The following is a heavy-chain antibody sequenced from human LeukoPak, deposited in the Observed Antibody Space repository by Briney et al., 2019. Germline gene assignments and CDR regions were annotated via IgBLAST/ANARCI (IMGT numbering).Heavy chain of an antibody. Sequence: PSETLSLTCSVSGASVSSNYWSWIRQPAGKGLEWIGYIYYSGSTNYNPSLKSRVTISVDTSKNQFSLRLTSVTAADTAVYYCANFYDFWSGYFPWGQGTLVTVSS. V-gene: IGHV4-59*08. J-gene: IGHJ5*02. CDR3: ANFYDFWSGYFP. D-gene: IGHD3-3*01. CDR1: GASVSSNY. CDR2: IYYSGST.